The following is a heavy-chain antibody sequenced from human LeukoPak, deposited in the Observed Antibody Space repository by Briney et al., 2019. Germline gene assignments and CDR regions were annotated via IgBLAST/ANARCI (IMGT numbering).Heavy chain of an antibody. CDR2: MPYDGNNK. J-gene: IGHJ4*02. V-gene: IGHV3-30-3*01. CDR3: ASGPWSGFSLAVDY. CDR1: GFTFSNYA. Sequence: GGSLRLSCAAAGFTFSNYAMHWVRQPPGKGLEWVAVMPYDGNNKYYADSVKGRFTISRDNSKNTLYLQMNSLSAEDTAVYYCASGPWSGFSLAVDYWGQGTLVTVSS. D-gene: IGHD3-3*01.